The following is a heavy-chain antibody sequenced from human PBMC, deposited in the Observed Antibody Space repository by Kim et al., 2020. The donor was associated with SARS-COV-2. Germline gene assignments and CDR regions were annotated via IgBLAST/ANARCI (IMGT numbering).Heavy chain of an antibody. D-gene: IGHD2-2*01. V-gene: IGHV4-31*02. J-gene: IGHJ4*02. CDR3: ARAEGIVVVPAATWPGNFDY. Sequence: RVTISVDTSKNQFSLKLSSVTAADTAVYYCARAEGIVVVPAATWPGNFDYWGQGTLVTVSS.